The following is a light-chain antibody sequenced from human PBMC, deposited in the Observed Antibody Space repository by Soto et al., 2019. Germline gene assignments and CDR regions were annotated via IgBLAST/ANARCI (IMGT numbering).Light chain of an antibody. CDR3: QKYSSVPV. CDR1: QGIRNF. J-gene: IGKJ3*01. CDR2: AAS. V-gene: IGKV1-27*01. Sequence: DIQMTQSPTSLSASVGDSVTITCRASQGIRNFVAWYQQKPGKAPKLLIYAASTLQSGVPSRFSGSGSGTDFNLTINSLQPEDVATYSCQKYSSVPVFGPGTKVEIK.